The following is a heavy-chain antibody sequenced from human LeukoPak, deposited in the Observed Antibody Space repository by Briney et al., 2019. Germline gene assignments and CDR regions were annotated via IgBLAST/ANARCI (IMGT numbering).Heavy chain of an antibody. J-gene: IGHJ4*02. V-gene: IGHV3-23*01. D-gene: IGHD5-18*01. CDR3: AKDREIQLWFGYFDY. CDR2: ISGSGGST. Sequence: GGSLRLSCAASGFTFSSYAMSWVRQAPGKGLEWVSAISGSGGSTYYADSVKGRFTISRDNSKNTLYLQMNSRRAEDTAVYYCAKDREIQLWFGYFDYWGQGTLVTVSS. CDR1: GFTFSSYA.